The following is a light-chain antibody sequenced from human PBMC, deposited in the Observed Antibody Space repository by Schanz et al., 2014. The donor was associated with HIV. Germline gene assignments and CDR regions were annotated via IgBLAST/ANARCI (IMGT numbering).Light chain of an antibody. CDR2: GAS. CDR1: QTVSSSS. Sequence: EILMTQSPVNLSVSPGESATLSCRASQTVSSSSLAWYQQKPGQSPRLLIYGASTRATAIPDRFSGSGSGTDFSLTISRLEPEDFAVYYCQQYGSFFSFGGGTKVEIK. J-gene: IGKJ4*01. CDR3: QQYGSFFS. V-gene: IGKV3-20*01.